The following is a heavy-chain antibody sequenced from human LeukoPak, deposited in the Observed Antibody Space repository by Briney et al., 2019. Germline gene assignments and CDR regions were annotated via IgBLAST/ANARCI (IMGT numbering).Heavy chain of an antibody. CDR3: ARGYDILTGYYRYYYYGMDV. Sequence: SETLSLTCAVYGGSFSGYYWSWIRQPPGKGLEWIGEINHSGSTNYNPSLKSRVTISVDTSKNQFSLKLSSVTAADTAVYYCARGYDILTGYYRYYYYGMDVWGQGTTVTVSS. D-gene: IGHD3-9*01. CDR1: GGSFSGYY. V-gene: IGHV4-34*01. CDR2: INHSGST. J-gene: IGHJ6*02.